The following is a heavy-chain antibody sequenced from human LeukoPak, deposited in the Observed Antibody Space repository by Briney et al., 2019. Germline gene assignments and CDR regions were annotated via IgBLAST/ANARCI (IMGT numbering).Heavy chain of an antibody. D-gene: IGHD3-16*01. Sequence: QPGGSLRLSCEASGFSFSNNEMNWVRQAPGRGLEWVSYISRGGSTIYYADSVKGRFTLSRDNARNSLYLQMNSLRAEDTAVYYCARDQGGVGYWGQGTLVTVSS. J-gene: IGHJ4*02. V-gene: IGHV3-48*03. CDR2: ISRGGSTI. CDR1: GFSFSNNE. CDR3: ARDQGGVGY.